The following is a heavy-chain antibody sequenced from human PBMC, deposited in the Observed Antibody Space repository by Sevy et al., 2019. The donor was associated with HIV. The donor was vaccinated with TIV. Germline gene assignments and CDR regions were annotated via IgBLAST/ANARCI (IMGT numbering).Heavy chain of an antibody. CDR1: GYTFTSYD. Sequence: ASVKVSYKASGYTFTSYDINWVRQATGQGLEWMGWMNPNSGNTGYAQKFQGRVTMTRNTSISTAYMELSSLRSEDTAVYYCARAGDYYDSSGYYTYYGMDVWGQGTTVTVSS. CDR2: MNPNSGNT. J-gene: IGHJ6*02. CDR3: ARAGDYYDSSGYYTYYGMDV. V-gene: IGHV1-8*01. D-gene: IGHD3-22*01.